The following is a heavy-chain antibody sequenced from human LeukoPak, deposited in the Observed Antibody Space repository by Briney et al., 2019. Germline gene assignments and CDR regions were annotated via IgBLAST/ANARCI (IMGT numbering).Heavy chain of an antibody. J-gene: IGHJ4*02. CDR1: GGSISTYY. Sequence: SETLSLTCSVSGGSISTYYWSWIRQSAGKGLEWIGRIYKSGSSNYNPSLKSRVSMSVDSSKNHFSLNLTSVTAEDTAVYYCAKDVRGGDRAIEPIDYWGQGTLVTVSS. CDR2: IYKSGSS. D-gene: IGHD5-18*01. V-gene: IGHV4-4*07. CDR3: AKDVRGGDRAIEPIDY.